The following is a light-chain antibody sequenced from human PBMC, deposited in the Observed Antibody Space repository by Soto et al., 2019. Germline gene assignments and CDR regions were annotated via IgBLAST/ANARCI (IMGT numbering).Light chain of an antibody. V-gene: IGKV1-9*01. CDR1: QGITNN. J-gene: IGKJ5*01. CDR2: GAI. Sequence: DIQLTQSPSFLSASVGDRVTITCRASQGITNNLAWYQQKPGKAPKLLIYGAITLQSGVPSRFSGSGSGTQSTLTITSLQPEEFATYYCQHLYSYPITFGQGTRLEIK. CDR3: QHLYSYPIT.